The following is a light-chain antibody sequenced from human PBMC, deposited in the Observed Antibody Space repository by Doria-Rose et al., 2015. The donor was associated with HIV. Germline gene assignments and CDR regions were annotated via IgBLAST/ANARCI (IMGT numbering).Light chain of an antibody. CDR2: WAS. J-gene: IGKJ3*01. Sequence: DIQVAQSPESLGMSLGERATLNCKSNQSLLYTSKNYLAWYQQKPVQPPKLLIYWASTRQSGVPAQFSGSGSGTDFTLTISSLEAEDVAVYYCQQYYDTPSFGPGTTVDIK. V-gene: IGKV4-1*01. CDR1: QSLLYTSKNY. CDR3: QQYYDTPS.